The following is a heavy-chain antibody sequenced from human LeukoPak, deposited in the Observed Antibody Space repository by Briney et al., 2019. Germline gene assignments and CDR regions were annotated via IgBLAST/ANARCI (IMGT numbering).Heavy chain of an antibody. V-gene: IGHV3-30-3*01. Sequence: PGGSLRLSCAASGFTFSSYAMHWVRQAPGKGLEWVAVISYDGSNKYYADSVKGRFTISRDNSKNTLYLQTNSLRAEDTAVYYCARDRGKDYFGDWGRGTQVTVSS. CDR3: ARDRGKDYFGD. CDR2: ISYDGSNK. CDR1: GFTFSSYA. J-gene: IGHJ4*02. D-gene: IGHD4-23*01.